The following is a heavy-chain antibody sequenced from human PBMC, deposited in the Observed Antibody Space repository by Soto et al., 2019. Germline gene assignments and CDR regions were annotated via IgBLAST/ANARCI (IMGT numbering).Heavy chain of an antibody. J-gene: IGHJ6*02. CDR1: GFTFSSYG. CDR3: AKGELRFLEWPQYGMDV. V-gene: IGHV3-30*18. Sequence: AGGSLRLSCAASGFTFSSYGMHWVRQAPGKGLEWVAVISYDGSNKYYADSVKGRFTISRDNSKNTLYLQMNSLRAEDPAVYYCAKGELRFLEWPQYGMDVWGQGTTVTVSS. D-gene: IGHD3-3*01. CDR2: ISYDGSNK.